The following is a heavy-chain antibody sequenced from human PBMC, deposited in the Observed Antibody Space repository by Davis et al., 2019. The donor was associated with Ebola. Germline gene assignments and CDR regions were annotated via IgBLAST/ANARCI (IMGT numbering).Heavy chain of an antibody. J-gene: IGHJ2*01. Sequence: GESLKISCVASGFAFNNYAMSWVRQAPGKGLEWVSGISANGESPNYADSVKGRFTVSRDNSKNTMYLQMNSLRAEDTAVFHCAKDTAGGWSTGYFDLWGRGTLVTVSS. D-gene: IGHD6-19*01. CDR2: ISANGESP. CDR3: AKDTAGGWSTGYFDL. V-gene: IGHV3-23*01. CDR1: GFAFNNYA.